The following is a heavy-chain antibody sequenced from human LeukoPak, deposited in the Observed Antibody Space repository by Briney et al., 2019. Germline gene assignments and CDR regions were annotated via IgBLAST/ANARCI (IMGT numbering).Heavy chain of an antibody. J-gene: IGHJ4*02. CDR1: GFTFSSYG. V-gene: IGHV3-33*01. CDR2: IWYDGRNK. Sequence: PGRSLRLSCAASGFTFSSYGMHWVRQAPGKGLEWVAVIWYDGRNKYYADSVKGRFTISRDNSKNTLYLQMNSLRAEDTAVYYCARAPLRTPYYFDYWGQGTLVTVSS. CDR3: ARAPLRTPYYFDY. D-gene: IGHD4-23*01.